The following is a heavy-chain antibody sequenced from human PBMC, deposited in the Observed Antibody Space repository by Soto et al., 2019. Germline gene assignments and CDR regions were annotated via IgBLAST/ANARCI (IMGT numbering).Heavy chain of an antibody. CDR2: IYSGGST. D-gene: IGHD2-15*01. V-gene: IGHV3-66*01. CDR1: GFTVSSNY. CDR3: ARELNCSGGNCYTFGFDY. Sequence: AGGSLSLSCAPSGFTVSSNYMSWVRQAPGKGLEWVSLIYSGGSTYYADSVKGRFTISRDNSKNTLYLQMNSLRAEDTAVYYCARELNCSGGNCYTFGFDYWGQGTLVTVSS. J-gene: IGHJ4*02.